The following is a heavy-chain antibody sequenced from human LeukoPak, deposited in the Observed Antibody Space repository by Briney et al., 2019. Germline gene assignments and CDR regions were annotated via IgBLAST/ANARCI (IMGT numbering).Heavy chain of an antibody. Sequence: GGSLRLSCAASGFTVSNNYMSWVRQAPGKGLEWVSVIYSGGSTYYADSVKGRFTISRHNSKNTLYLQMNSLRAEDTAVYYCARSSHGYSYGDFDYWGQGTLVTVSS. CDR2: IYSGGST. D-gene: IGHD5-18*01. V-gene: IGHV3-53*04. CDR1: GFTVSNNY. CDR3: ARSSHGYSYGDFDY. J-gene: IGHJ4*02.